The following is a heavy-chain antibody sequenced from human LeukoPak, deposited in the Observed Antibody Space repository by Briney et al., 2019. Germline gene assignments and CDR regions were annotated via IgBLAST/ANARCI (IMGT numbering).Heavy chain of an antibody. CDR1: GFTLSNYD. J-gene: IGHJ4*02. D-gene: IGHD6-19*01. CDR2: IGTAVDT. Sequence: GGSLRLSCAASGFTLSNYDMHWVRQVPGKGLEWVSGIGTAVDTDYSDSVKGRFTISRENAKNSFYIQMNSLRAGDTAVYHCARAGSGGWYQFDHWGQGTLVNVSS. CDR3: ARAGSGGWYQFDH. V-gene: IGHV3-13*01.